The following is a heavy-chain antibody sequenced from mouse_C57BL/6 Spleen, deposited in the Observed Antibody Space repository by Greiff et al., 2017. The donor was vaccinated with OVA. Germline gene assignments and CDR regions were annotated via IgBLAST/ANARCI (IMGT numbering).Heavy chain of an antibody. CDR3: ARIPAYAMDY. CDR1: GFTFSDYG. Sequence: EVHLVESGGGLVKPGGSLKLSCAASGFTFSDYGMHWVRQAPEKGLEWVAYISSGSSTIYYADTVKGRFTISRDNAKNTLFLQMTSLRSEDTAMYYCARIPAYAMDYWGQGTSVTVSS. D-gene: IGHD1-2*01. CDR2: ISSGSSTI. J-gene: IGHJ4*01. V-gene: IGHV5-17*01.